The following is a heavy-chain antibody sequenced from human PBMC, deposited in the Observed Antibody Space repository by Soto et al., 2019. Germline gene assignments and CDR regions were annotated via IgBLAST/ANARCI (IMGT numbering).Heavy chain of an antibody. Sequence: QITLKESGPALVKSTQPPTLTFTFSGLSRSTSRVGVGWLRQPQGKAQEWLGIIFWDVDKRYRPSLKSRPTITNDTSKFQLVLTMTNMDPVATGTYYCAQLPWNLLWSRAPFVNWGQGTPVTVSS. CDR2: IFWDVDK. CDR3: AQLPWNLLWSRAPFVN. CDR1: GLSRSTSRVG. J-gene: IGHJ4*02. D-gene: IGHD1-26*01. V-gene: IGHV2-5*02.